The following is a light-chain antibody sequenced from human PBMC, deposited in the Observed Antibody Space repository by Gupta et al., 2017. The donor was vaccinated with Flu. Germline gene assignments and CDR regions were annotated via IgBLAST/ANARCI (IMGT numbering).Light chain of an antibody. CDR1: QSVLYSSNNKNY. J-gene: IGKJ4*01. Sequence: NCKSSQSVLYSSNNKNYLAWYQQKPGQPPKLLIYWASTRESGVPDRFSGSGSGTDFTLTISSLQAEDVAVYSCQQYYSTLLTFGGGTKVEIK. CDR3: QQYYSTLLT. V-gene: IGKV4-1*01. CDR2: WAS.